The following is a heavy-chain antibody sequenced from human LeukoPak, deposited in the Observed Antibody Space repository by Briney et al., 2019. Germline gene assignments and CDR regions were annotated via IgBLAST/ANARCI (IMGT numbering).Heavy chain of an antibody. D-gene: IGHD6-13*01. CDR3: ARTGIAAVPDYDY. CDR2: ISSSGSYI. CDR1: GLTFSSHW. J-gene: IGHJ4*02. V-gene: IGHV3-21*01. Sequence: GGSLRLSCAASGLTFSSHWMHWVRQAPGKGLEWVSSISSSGSYIYYADSVEGRFTISRDNAKNSLYLQMNSLRAEDTAVYSCARTGIAAVPDYDYWGQGTLVTVSS.